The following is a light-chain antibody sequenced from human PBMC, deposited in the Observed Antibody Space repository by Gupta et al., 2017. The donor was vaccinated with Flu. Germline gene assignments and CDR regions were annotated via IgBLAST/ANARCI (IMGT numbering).Light chain of an antibody. V-gene: IGLV1-44*01. CDR3: AAWDSSLSGWV. CDR2: NNN. J-gene: IGLJ3*02. CDR1: SSNIGSNA. Sequence: RVTISCSGSSSNIGSNAVNWFQQLPGTAPKLLIYNNNQRPSGVPDRFSDSKSGTSASLAISGLQSEDEADYYCAAWDSSLSGWVFGGGTKLTVL.